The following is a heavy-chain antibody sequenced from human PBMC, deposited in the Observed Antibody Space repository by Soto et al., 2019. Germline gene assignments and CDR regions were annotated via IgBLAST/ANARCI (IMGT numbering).Heavy chain of an antibody. CDR3: ARRRGFTYYNGMDV. J-gene: IGHJ6*02. V-gene: IGHV4-30-2*01. CDR2: IYHSGST. Sequence: QLQLQESGSGLVKPSQTLSLTCAVSGGSISSGGYSWSWIRQPPGKGLEWIGYIYHSGSTYYTPSLKSRVTISVDRSKNQLSLKLGPGPAADTAVQSLARRRGFTYYNGMDVWCQATTVTVS. CDR1: GGSISSGGYS. D-gene: IGHD3-10*01.